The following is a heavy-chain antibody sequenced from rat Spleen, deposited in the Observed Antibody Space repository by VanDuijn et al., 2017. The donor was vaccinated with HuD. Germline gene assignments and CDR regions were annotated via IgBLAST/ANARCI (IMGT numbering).Heavy chain of an antibody. CDR1: GFTFSDYT. CDR2: ISYEGSST. V-gene: IGHV5-22*01. Sequence: EVQLVESGGGLVQPGRPLKLSCSASGFTFSDYTMAWVRQAPKKGLEWVASISYEGSSTYYGDSVKGRFTISRDNAKSTLYLQMNSLRSEDTATYYCARQQLSQYYFDYWGQGTLVTVSS. J-gene: IGHJ3*01. CDR3: ARQQLSQYYFDY. D-gene: IGHD1-2*01.